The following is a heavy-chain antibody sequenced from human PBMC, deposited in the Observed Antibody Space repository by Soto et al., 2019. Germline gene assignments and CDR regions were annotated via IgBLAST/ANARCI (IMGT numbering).Heavy chain of an antibody. V-gene: IGHV3-23*01. J-gene: IGHJ4*02. CDR2: ISSSGDTT. CDR3: AKRIGDY. Sequence: EVQLLESGGGLVQPGGSLRLSCAASGFTFSSYAMSWVRQAPGEGLEWVSAISSSGDTTYYADSVAGRFTISRDNSKNPVYLQMNNLRAEDTAVYYCAKRIGDYWGQGTLVTVSS. CDR1: GFTFSSYA. D-gene: IGHD2-15*01.